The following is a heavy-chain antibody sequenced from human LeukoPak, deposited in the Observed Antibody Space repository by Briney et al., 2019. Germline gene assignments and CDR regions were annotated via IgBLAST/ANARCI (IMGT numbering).Heavy chain of an antibody. CDR3: ARADITIFGVS. J-gene: IGHJ3*01. CDR2: ISYDGSNK. Sequence: GGSLRLSCAASGFTFSGYAMHWVRQAPGKGLEWVAVISYDGSNKYYADSVKGRFTISRDNSKNTLYLQMNSLRAEDTAVYYCARADITIFGVSWGQGTMVTVSS. CDR1: GFTFSGYA. V-gene: IGHV3-30*04. D-gene: IGHD3-3*01.